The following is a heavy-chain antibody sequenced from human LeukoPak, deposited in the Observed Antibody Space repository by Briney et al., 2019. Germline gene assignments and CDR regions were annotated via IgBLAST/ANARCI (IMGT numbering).Heavy chain of an antibody. CDR1: GFTFSSYS. V-gene: IGHV3-48*01. J-gene: IGHJ4*02. Sequence: GGSLRHSCAASGFTFSSYSMNWVRTAPGKGLEWVSYISSSSSTIYYADSVKGRFTISRDNAKNSLYLQMNSLRAEDTAVYYCARSASSGWDWGQGTLVTVSS. CDR2: ISSSSSTI. D-gene: IGHD6-19*01. CDR3: ARSASSGWD.